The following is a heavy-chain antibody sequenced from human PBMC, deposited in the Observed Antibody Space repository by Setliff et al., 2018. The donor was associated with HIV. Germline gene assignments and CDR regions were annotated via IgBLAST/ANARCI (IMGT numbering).Heavy chain of an antibody. CDR1: GYSFTGYW. CDR3: ARPSSPGHYYDYAMDV. CDR2: IYPSDSDT. D-gene: IGHD1-1*01. Sequence: PGESLKISCKASGYSFTGYWIGWVRQMPGKGLEWMGIIYPSDSDTRYSPSFQGQVTISADKSITTAYLQWSSLKASDTAMHYCARPSSPGHYYDYAMDVWGQGTTVTVSS. J-gene: IGHJ6*02. V-gene: IGHV5-51*01.